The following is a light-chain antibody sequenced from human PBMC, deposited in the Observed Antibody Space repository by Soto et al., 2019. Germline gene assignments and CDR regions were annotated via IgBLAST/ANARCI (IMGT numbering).Light chain of an antibody. CDR1: QSVLYTYNNKDQ. V-gene: IGKV4-1*01. Sequence: DIVMTQSPDSLAVSLGERATINCKSRQSVLYTYNNKDQLAWYPQKPGQSPKLLIYWASTRESGVPDRFSGDGSSTDFTLTISSLEADDVAFYDCLQHYSTPFAFGPGTKVDI. J-gene: IGKJ3*01. CDR2: WAS. CDR3: LQHYSTPFA.